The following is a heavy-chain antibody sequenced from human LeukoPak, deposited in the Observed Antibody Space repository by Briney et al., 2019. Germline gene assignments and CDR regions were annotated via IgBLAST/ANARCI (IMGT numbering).Heavy chain of an antibody. Sequence: GGSLTLSCAASGFTFSGYAVSWVRHAPGKGLEWVSTIGGSGGSTYYADSVKGRFTIYRDNSKNTVYLQMKSPRAEDTAVYYCAKDGGAVALDYWGQGTLVTVSS. CDR3: AKDGGAVALDY. CDR2: IGGSGGST. CDR1: GFTFSGYA. J-gene: IGHJ4*02. D-gene: IGHD6-19*01. V-gene: IGHV3-23*01.